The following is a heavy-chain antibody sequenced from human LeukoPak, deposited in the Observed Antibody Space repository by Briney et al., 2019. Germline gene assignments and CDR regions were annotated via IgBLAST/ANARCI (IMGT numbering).Heavy chain of an antibody. CDR1: GFTFDDYG. Sequence: GGSLRLSCAVSGFTFDDYGMSWVRQAPGKGLEWVSGINWNGGSIGYADSVKGRFTISRDNVKNSLYLQMNSLRAEDTAVYYCAKDLVIAAAGTDWGQGTLVTVSS. CDR3: AKDLVIAAAGTD. D-gene: IGHD6-13*01. V-gene: IGHV3-20*04. CDR2: INWNGGSI. J-gene: IGHJ4*02.